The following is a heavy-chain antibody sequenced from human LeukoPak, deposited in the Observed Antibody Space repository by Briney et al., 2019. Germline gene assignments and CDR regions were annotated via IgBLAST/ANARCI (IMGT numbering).Heavy chain of an antibody. CDR1: GFTFSSYS. V-gene: IGHV3-21*01. CDR3: ASVIRGYFDY. Sequence: GGSLRLSCAASGFTFSSYSMNWVRQAPGKGLEWVSSISSSSSYIYYADSVKGRFTISRDNAKNPLYLQMNSLRAEDTAVYYCASVIRGYFDYWGQGTLVTVSS. CDR2: ISSSSSYI. D-gene: IGHD3-16*02. J-gene: IGHJ4*02.